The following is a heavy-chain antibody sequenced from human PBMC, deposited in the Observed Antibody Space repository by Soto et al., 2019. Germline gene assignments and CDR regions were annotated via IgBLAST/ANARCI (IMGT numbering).Heavy chain of an antibody. CDR1: GFTVNSHA. J-gene: IGHJ6*02. D-gene: IGHD2-8*01. CDR2: ISGSGDGT. CDR3: TKSRRGILMVYGFRGMDV. Sequence: GGSLRLSCAASGFTVNSHAMSWVRQAPGKGLEWVASISGSGDGTYYGDSVKGRFTISRDSSSSTLYLQMNNLRGEDTAVYFCTKSRRGILMVYGFRGMDVWGQGTTVTVSS. V-gene: IGHV3-23*01.